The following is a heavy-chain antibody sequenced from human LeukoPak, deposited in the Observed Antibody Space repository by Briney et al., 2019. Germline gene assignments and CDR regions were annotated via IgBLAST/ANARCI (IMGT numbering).Heavy chain of an antibody. D-gene: IGHD3-10*01. Sequence: GASVKVSCKASGYTFTGHYIHWVRQAPGEGLEWMGWIHPYSGGTKYAQNFVGRVTMTRDTSINTAYMDLSRLRSDDTAVYYCARLSYYGSGSYDYYMDVWGKGTTVTVSS. CDR3: ARLSYYGSGSYDYYMDV. J-gene: IGHJ6*03. CDR2: IHPYSGGT. CDR1: GYTFTGHY. V-gene: IGHV1-2*02.